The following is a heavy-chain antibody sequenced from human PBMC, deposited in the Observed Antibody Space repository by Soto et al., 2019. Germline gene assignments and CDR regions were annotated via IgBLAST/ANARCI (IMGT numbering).Heavy chain of an antibody. CDR1: GFTFSSYW. CDR2: INSDGSST. J-gene: IGHJ4*02. D-gene: IGHD6-19*01. V-gene: IGHV3-74*01. Sequence: EVQLVESGGGLVQPGGSLRLSCAASGFTFSSYWMHWVRQAPGKGLVWVSRINSDGSSTSYADSVKGRFTISRDNAKNALYLQMNSLRAGDTAVYDCAVVVAGPTAIGYWGQGTLGTVSS. CDR3: AVVVAGPTAIGY.